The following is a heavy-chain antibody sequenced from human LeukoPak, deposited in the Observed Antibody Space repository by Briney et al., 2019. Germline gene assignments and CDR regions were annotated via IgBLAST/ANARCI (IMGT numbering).Heavy chain of an antibody. CDR2: IIPIFGTA. CDR3: ARVPDCSGGSCYTSFDY. Sequence: GASVKVSCKASGGTFSSYAISWVRQAPGLGLEWMGGIIPIFGTANYAQKFQGRVTITADKSTSTVYMELSSLRSEDTAVYYCARVPDCSGGSCYTSFDYWGQGTLVTVSS. CDR1: GGTFSSYA. J-gene: IGHJ4*02. V-gene: IGHV1-69*06. D-gene: IGHD2-15*01.